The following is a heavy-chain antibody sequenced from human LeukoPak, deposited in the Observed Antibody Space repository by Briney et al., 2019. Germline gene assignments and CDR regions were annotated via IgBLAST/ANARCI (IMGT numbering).Heavy chain of an antibody. CDR3: ARGPYYYGSGRFSYYYYMDV. Sequence: SQTLSLTCTISGGSISSGGYYWSWIRQPPGKGLEWIGEINHSGSTNYNPSLKSRVTISVDTSKNQFSLKLSSVTAADTAVYYCARGPYYYGSGRFSYYYYMDVWGKGTTVTVSS. D-gene: IGHD3-10*01. J-gene: IGHJ6*03. CDR2: INHSGST. V-gene: IGHV4-30-2*01. CDR1: GGSISSGGYY.